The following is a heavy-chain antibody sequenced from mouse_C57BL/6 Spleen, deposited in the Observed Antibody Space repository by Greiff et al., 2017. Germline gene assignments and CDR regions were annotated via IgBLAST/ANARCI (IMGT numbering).Heavy chain of an antibody. CDR2: ISNLAYSI. Sequence: EVKLQESGGGLVQPGGSLKLSCAASGFTFSDYGMAWVRQAPRKGPEWVAFISNLAYSIYYADTVTGRFTISRENAKNTLYLEMSSLRSEDTAMYYCARTARDSSGYDAMDYWGQGTSVTVSS. V-gene: IGHV5-15*01. J-gene: IGHJ4*01. CDR1: GFTFSDYG. CDR3: ARTARDSSGYDAMDY. D-gene: IGHD3-2*02.